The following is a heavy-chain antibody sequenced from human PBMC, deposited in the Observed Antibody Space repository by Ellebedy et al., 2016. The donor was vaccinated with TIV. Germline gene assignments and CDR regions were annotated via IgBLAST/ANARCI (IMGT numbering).Heavy chain of an antibody. CDR2: ISGSGGST. V-gene: IGHV3-23*01. J-gene: IGHJ4*02. CDR3: ARGAMAAAGDDY. Sequence: PGGSLRLSCAASGFTFSSYAMSWVRQAPGKGLEWVSAISGSGGSTYYADSVRGRFTISRDNAKKSLYLQMNSLRAEDTAVYYCARGAMAAAGDDYWGQGTLVTVSS. CDR1: GFTFSSYA. D-gene: IGHD6-13*01.